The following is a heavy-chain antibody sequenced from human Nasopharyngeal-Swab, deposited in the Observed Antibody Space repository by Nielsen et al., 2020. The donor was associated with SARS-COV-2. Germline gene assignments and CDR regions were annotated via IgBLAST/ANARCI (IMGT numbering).Heavy chain of an antibody. D-gene: IGHD6-19*01. Sequence: WIRQPPGKGLEWVSSISSSSSYIYYADSVKGRFTISRDNAKNSLDLQMNSLRAEDTAVYYCASSSRGYSSGWYGGRSLDAFDIWGQGTMVTVSS. CDR3: ASSSRGYSSGWYGGRSLDAFDI. J-gene: IGHJ3*02. CDR2: ISSSSSYI. V-gene: IGHV3-21*01.